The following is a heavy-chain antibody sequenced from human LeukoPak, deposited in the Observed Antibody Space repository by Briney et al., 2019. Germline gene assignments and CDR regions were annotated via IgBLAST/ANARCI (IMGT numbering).Heavy chain of an antibody. CDR1: GLTFNDAW. D-gene: IGHD3-10*01. V-gene: IGHV3-15*01. CDR3: ALGSGGSDFDY. CDR2: VKSKSDGGTI. J-gene: IGHJ4*02. Sequence: PGGSLRLSCAASGLTFNDAWMSWVRQAPGKGLEWVGRVKSKSDGGTIDYGAPVKGRFTISRDESKNTLYLQMNSLKTEDTAMYYCALGSGGSDFDYWGQGTQVTVSS.